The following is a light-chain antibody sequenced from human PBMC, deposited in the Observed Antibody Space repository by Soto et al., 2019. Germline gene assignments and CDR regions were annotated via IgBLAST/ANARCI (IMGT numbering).Light chain of an antibody. CDR1: QSIGTY. J-gene: IGKJ1*01. CDR3: QQSYSNPT. V-gene: IGKV1-39*01. CDR2: GAS. Sequence: DIQVTQSPSSLSASVGDRFTITCRASQSIGTYLNWYHQKPGKAPQLLIYGASTLQSGVPSRFSASGSGTHFTLTINSLQPEDFGTYSCQQSYSNPTFGQGTKVDIK.